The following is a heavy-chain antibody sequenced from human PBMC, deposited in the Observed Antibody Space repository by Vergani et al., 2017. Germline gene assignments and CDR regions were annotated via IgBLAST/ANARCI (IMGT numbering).Heavy chain of an antibody. CDR2: IYYTGST. CDR1: GGSISGYY. D-gene: IGHD2-2*01. Sequence: QVQLQESGPGLVKPSETLSLTCTVSGGSISGYYWSWIRQPAGXGLEWIGYIYYTGSTNYSPSLKSRVTISVDTSKDQFSLKLSSVTAADTAVYYCARATLGYCSSTSCYGKALDIWGQGTMVTGSS. J-gene: IGHJ3*02. V-gene: IGHV4-59*01. CDR3: ARATLGYCSSTSCYGKALDI.